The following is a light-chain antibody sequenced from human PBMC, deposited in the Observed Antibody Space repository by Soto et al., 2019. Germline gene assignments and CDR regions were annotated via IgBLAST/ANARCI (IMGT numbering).Light chain of an antibody. Sequence: DIQITQSPSSLSASVGDSVTITCRASQSISSYLNWYQQKPGKDPKLLIYAASSLQSGVPSRFSGSGSGTDFTLTTSSLQTEEFATYYCQQSYSTPQTVGQGTKVDIK. CDR3: QQSYSTPQT. CDR1: QSISSY. V-gene: IGKV1-39*01. CDR2: AAS. J-gene: IGKJ1*01.